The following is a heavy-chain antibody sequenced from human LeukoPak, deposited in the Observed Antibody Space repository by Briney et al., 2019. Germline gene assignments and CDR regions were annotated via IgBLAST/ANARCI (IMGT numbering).Heavy chain of an antibody. D-gene: IGHD3-16*01. CDR3: ARDGVPAYYYAMDV. CDR1: GFTFNAYS. CDR2: ISSSGDYI. J-gene: IGHJ6*02. Sequence: GGSLRLSCAASGFTFNAYSMNWVRQAPGEGLEWVSSISSSGDYIYYADSLKGRFTISRDNAKNSLFLQLNSLRAEDTAVYYCARDGVPAYYYAMDVWGQGTTVTVSS. V-gene: IGHV3-21*01.